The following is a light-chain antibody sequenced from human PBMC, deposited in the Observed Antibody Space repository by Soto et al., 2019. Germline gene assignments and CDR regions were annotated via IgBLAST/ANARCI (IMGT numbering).Light chain of an antibody. J-gene: IGKJ5*01. CDR3: QQYGSSPPVT. V-gene: IGKV3-20*01. CDR2: GAS. CDR1: QSVSSSF. Sequence: EIVLTQSPGTLSLSPGERATLSCRASQSVSSSFLAWYQQKPGQAPRLLIYGASGRATGIPDRFSGSGSGTDVPLTISRLEPEDFAVYYCQQYGSSPPVTFGQGTRLEIK.